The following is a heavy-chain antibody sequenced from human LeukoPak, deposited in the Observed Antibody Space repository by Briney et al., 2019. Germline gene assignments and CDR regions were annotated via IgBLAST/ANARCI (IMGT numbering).Heavy chain of an antibody. CDR2: IYYSGST. CDR3: ARDIQDGGYCSGGSCGYYYYDYMDV. Sequence: SETLSLTCTVSGGSISSYYWSWIRQPPGKGLEWIGYIYYSGSTNYNPSLKSRVTISVETSKNQFSLKLSSVTAADTAVYYCARDIQDGGYCSGGSCGYYYYDYMDVWGKGTTVTVSS. D-gene: IGHD2-15*01. J-gene: IGHJ6*03. V-gene: IGHV4-59*01. CDR1: GGSISSYY.